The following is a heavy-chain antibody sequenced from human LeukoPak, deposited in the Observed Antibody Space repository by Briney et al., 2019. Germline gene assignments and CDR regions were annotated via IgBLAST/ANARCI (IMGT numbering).Heavy chain of an antibody. V-gene: IGHV4-59*08. CDR3: ARNIVKNWFDP. J-gene: IGHJ5*02. CDR1: GGSISSYY. D-gene: IGHD2/OR15-2a*01. Sequence: SETLSLTCTVSGGSISSYYWNWIRQPPGKGLEWIGYIFYSGRTSYNPSLKSRVTLSVDTSKNQFSLKLSSVTAADTAVYYCARNIVKNWFDPWGQGTLVTVSS. CDR2: IFYSGRT.